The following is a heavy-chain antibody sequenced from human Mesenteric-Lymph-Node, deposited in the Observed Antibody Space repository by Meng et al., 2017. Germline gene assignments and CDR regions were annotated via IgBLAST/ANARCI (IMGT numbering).Heavy chain of an antibody. Sequence: SLKISCAASGFTFDDYAMHWVRQAPGKGLEWVSGISWNSGSIGYADSVKGRFTISRDNAKNSLYLQMNSLRAEDTAVYYCARERRVRWRAFDIWGQGTMVTVSS. CDR1: GFTFDDYA. D-gene: IGHD2-15*01. CDR2: ISWNSGSI. CDR3: ARERRVRWRAFDI. J-gene: IGHJ3*02. V-gene: IGHV3-9*01.